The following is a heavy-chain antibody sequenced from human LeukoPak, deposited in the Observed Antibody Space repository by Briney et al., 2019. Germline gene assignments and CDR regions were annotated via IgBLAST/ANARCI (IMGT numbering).Heavy chain of an antibody. Sequence: SETLSLTCTVSGRFISNSSYYWGWLRKPPGKGLEWIESVFYSGSIYYNPSRKSRVTIYVDKSKNHFSLKLSAVTAADSALDCCARLNTNGYPFVFDYWGQGTLVTVS. D-gene: IGHD2-8*01. CDR3: ARLNTNGYPFVFDY. V-gene: IGHV4-39*02. CDR2: VFYSGSI. J-gene: IGHJ4*02. CDR1: GRFISNSSYY.